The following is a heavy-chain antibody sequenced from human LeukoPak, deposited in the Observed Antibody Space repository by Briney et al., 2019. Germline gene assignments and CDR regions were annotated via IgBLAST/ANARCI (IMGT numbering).Heavy chain of an antibody. CDR1: GFTFSSYA. CDR3: ARDRTGPGDV. V-gene: IGHV3-23*01. J-gene: IGHJ6*02. D-gene: IGHD1-1*01. Sequence: GGSLRLSCAASGFTFSSYAMNWVRQAPGKGLEWVSLISGSGVSTDYADSVKGRFTISRDNSKNTLYLQMNSLRAEDTAVYYCARDRTGPGDVWGQGTTVTVSS. CDR2: ISGSGVST.